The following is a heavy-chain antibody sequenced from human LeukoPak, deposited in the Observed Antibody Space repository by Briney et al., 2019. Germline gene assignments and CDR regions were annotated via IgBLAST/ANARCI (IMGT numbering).Heavy chain of an antibody. Sequence: SETLSLTCTVSGGSISSYYWSWIRQPPGKGLEWIGYIYYSGSTNYNPSLKSRVTISVDTSKNQFSLKLSSVTAADTAMYYCARDGVYGMDVWGQGTTVTVSS. J-gene: IGHJ6*02. CDR3: ARDGVYGMDV. CDR1: GGSISSYY. CDR2: IYYSGST. V-gene: IGHV4-59*01.